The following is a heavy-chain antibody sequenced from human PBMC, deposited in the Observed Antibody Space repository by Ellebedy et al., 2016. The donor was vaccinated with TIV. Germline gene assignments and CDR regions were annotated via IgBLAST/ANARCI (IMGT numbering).Heavy chain of an antibody. J-gene: IGHJ4*02. CDR3: VRHLIVLRPTVVEDLDYFDS. D-gene: IGHD2-8*01. V-gene: IGHV4-39*01. CDR1: GGFIGSSTYY. Sequence: MPSETLSLTCKVSGGFIGSSTYYWGWVRQPPGKGREGMGSIYYNGNTYYNPSLKSRVTMSVDTSKNQFSLRVRSVTAADTAVYYGVRHLIVLRPTVVEDLDYFDSWGQGTPVTVST. CDR2: IYYNGNT.